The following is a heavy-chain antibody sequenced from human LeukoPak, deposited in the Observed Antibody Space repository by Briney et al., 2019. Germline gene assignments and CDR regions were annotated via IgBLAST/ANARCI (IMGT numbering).Heavy chain of an antibody. J-gene: IGHJ6*02. D-gene: IGHD2-8*01. V-gene: IGHV1-46*01. CDR1: GYNFISYY. Sequence: ASVKVSCKASGYNFISYYMHWVRQAPGQGLEWMGIINPSGGSTSYAQKFQDRVTMTRDTSTSTVYMELSSVKSEDTAVYYCAREDVVLVDAVRYYYGMDVWGQGTTVTVSS. CDR2: INPSGGST. CDR3: AREDVVLVDAVRYYYGMDV.